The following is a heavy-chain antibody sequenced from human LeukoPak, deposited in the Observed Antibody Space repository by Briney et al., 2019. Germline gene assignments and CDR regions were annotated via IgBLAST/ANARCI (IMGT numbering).Heavy chain of an antibody. J-gene: IGHJ3*02. CDR1: GGSISSSSYY. V-gene: IGHV4-39*01. Sequence: SETLSLTCTVSGGSISSSSYYWGWIRQPPGKGLEWIGSIYYSGSTNYNPSLKSRVTISVDTSKNQFSLKLSSVTAADTAVYYCARHRHIVVVPAATGYAFDIWGQGTMVTVSS. CDR3: ARHRHIVVVPAATGYAFDI. D-gene: IGHD2-2*01. CDR2: IYYSGST.